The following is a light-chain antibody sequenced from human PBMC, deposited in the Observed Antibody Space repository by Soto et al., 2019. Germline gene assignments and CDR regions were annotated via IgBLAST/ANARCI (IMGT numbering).Light chain of an antibody. Sequence: EIVMTQSPATLSVSPGERATLSCRASQSVSSNLAWYQQKPGQAPRLLIYGASTRATGIPARFSGVGSGTDFTLTVSSLQSEDFAVYYCQQYNNWPAYTFGQGTKLEIK. CDR3: QQYNNWPAYT. V-gene: IGKV3-15*01. CDR2: GAS. J-gene: IGKJ2*01. CDR1: QSVSSN.